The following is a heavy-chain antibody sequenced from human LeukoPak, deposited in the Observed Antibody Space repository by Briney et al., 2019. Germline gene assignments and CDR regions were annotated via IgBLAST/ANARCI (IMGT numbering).Heavy chain of an antibody. V-gene: IGHV4-59*01. CDR3: ARNYDPSGYTAFGY. CDR2: MYTSGGT. D-gene: IGHD3-22*01. J-gene: IGHJ4*02. Sequence: SQTLSLTCTVAGGSLSSYYWSWVGQSPGKGVEWIGDMYTSGGTNYNPCLRSGGTISIDTTKNQFSLTLSSVTAADTALYYCARNYDPSGYTAFGYWGRGTLVTVSS. CDR1: GGSLSSYY.